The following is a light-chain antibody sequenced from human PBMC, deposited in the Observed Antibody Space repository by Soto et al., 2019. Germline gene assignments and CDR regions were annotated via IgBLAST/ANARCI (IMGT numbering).Light chain of an antibody. CDR3: SSRTSSSTYV. Sequence: QPVLTQPASVSGSPGQSITISCTGTSSDVGGSNYVSWYQHHPGKAPKLMISEVSNRPSGVSNRFSGSKSGNTASLTISGLQAEDEADYYCSSRTSSSTYVFGTGTKVTVL. J-gene: IGLJ1*01. CDR1: SSDVGGSNY. V-gene: IGLV2-14*01. CDR2: EVS.